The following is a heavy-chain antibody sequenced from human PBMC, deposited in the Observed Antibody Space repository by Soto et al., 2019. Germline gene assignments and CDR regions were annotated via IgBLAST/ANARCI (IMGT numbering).Heavy chain of an antibody. CDR1: GFNFSNYW. CDR3: ARQTLYYYDTSGYYPYFDY. D-gene: IGHD3-22*01. V-gene: IGHV3-7*05. J-gene: IGHJ4*02. Sequence: GGSLRLSCAAAGFNFSNYWMNWVRQAPGKGLEWVANIKQDGSEKCYVDSVKGRLTISRDNAKNSLYLQMNSLRAEDTAVYYCARQTLYYYDTSGYYPYFDYWGQGTLVTVSS. CDR2: IKQDGSEK.